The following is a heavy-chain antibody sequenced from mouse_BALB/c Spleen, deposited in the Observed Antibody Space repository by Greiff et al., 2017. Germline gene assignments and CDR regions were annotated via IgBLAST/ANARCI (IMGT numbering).Heavy chain of an antibody. Sequence: VKLMESGPGLVAPSQSLSITCTVSGFSLTSYGVHWVRQPPGKGLEWLGVIWAGGSTNYNSAHMSRLSISKDNSKSQVFLKMNSLQTDDTAMYYCARASTATFAYWGQGTLVTVSA. V-gene: IGHV2-9*02. CDR2: IWAGGST. CDR3: ARASTATFAY. D-gene: IGHD1-2*01. CDR1: GFSLTSYG. J-gene: IGHJ3*01.